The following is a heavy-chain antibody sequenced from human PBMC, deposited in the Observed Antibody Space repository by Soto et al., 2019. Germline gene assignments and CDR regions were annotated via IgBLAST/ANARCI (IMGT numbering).Heavy chain of an antibody. CDR3: ARLKRDGYNYSPLYY. CDR2: IYPGDSDT. D-gene: IGHD5-12*01. V-gene: IGHV5-51*01. Sequence: VESQKVSCKGVEYSFTSYWSGWVRQKNGKGLEWMGIIYPGDSDTRYSPSFQGQVTISADKSISTAYLQWSSLKASDTAMYYCARLKRDGYNYSPLYYWGQGTLVTVSS. J-gene: IGHJ4*02. CDR1: EYSFTSYW.